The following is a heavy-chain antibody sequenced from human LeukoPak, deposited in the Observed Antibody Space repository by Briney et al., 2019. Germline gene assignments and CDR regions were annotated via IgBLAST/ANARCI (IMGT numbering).Heavy chain of an antibody. CDR1: GFTVSNNY. D-gene: IGHD3-10*01. CDR2: IYRDGST. V-gene: IGHV3-53*01. J-gene: IGHJ4*02. Sequence: GGSLRLSCAASGFTVSNNYMSWVRQAPGKGLEWVSVIYRDGSTYYADSVKGRFTISRDNSKNTLYLQMNSLRAEDTAVYYCARESAIGASPYMVLGYWGQGTLVTVSS. CDR3: ARESAIGASPYMVLGY.